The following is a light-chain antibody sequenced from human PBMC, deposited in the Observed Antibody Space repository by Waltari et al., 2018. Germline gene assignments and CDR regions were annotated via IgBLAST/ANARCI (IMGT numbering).Light chain of an antibody. CDR1: QDIGRW. CDR2: AAS. CDR3: QQGNSFPYT. J-gene: IGKJ2*01. Sequence: DIQMTQSPSSLSASVGDRVTITCRASQDIGRWLAWYQPKPGKAPKLLIYAASRLESGVPPRFSGSGSGTDFILAISSLQPEDCGTFYCQQGNSFPYTFGQGTKLEI. V-gene: IGKV1-12*01.